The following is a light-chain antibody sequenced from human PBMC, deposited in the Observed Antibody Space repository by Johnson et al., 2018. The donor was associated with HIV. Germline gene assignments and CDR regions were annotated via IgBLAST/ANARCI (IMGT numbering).Light chain of an antibody. J-gene: IGLJ1*01. V-gene: IGLV1-51*01. CDR2: DNN. CDR3: ETWDRSLSGYYV. CDR1: NSNIGNNY. Sequence: QSILTQPPSVSAAPGQKVTISCSGSNSNIGNNYVSWYQQLPGTAPKLLIYDNNKRPSGIPDRFSGSKSGPSATLGITGLQTGDEADYYCETWDRSLSGYYVFGTGTKLTVL.